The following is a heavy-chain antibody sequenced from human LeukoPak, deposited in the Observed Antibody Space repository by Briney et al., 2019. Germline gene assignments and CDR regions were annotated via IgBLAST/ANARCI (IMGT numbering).Heavy chain of an antibody. CDR3: ARMLSSGWYREFDY. D-gene: IGHD6-19*01. CDR1: GFTFSRYW. V-gene: IGHV3-7*01. J-gene: IGHJ4*02. Sequence: PGGSLRLSCAASGFTFSRYWMSWVRQAPGKGLEWVANIKQDGSEKYYVDSVKGRFTISRDNAKNSLYLQMNSLRAEDTAVYYCARMLSSGWYREFDYWGEGTLVTVSS. CDR2: IKQDGSEK.